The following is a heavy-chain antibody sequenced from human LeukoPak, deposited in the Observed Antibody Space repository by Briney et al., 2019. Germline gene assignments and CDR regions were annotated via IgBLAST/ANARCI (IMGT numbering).Heavy chain of an antibody. CDR3: ARGRKIVLWFGEGFDP. CDR2: IYYSGSP. CDR1: GGSISSYY. V-gene: IGHV4-59*12. Sequence: PSETLSLTCTVSGGSISSYYWSWIRQPPGKGLEWIGYIYYSGSPNYNPSLKSRVTKSVDTPKNPFSLKLSSMTAADTAVYYCARGRKIVLWFGEGFDPWGQGTLVTVSS. D-gene: IGHD3-10*01. J-gene: IGHJ5*02.